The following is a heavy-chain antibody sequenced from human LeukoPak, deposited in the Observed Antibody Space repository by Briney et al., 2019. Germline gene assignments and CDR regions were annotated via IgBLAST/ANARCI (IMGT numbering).Heavy chain of an antibody. CDR2: IYYSGST. CDR3: ARGGPGFWSGTFDY. D-gene: IGHD3-3*01. CDR1: GGSISSYY. J-gene: IGHJ4*01. Sequence: SETLSLTCTVSGGSISSYYWSWIRQPPGKGLEWIGYIYYSGSTNYNPSLKSRVTISVDTSKNQFSLKLSSVTAADTAVYYCARGGPGFWSGTFDYWGQGTLVTVSS. V-gene: IGHV4-59*01.